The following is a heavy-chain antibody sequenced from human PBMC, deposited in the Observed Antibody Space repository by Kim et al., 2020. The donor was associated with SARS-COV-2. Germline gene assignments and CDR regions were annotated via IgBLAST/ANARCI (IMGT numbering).Heavy chain of an antibody. CDR1: GGSISSTNSW. CDR2: ISYTGTA. Sequence: SETLSLTCTVSGGSISSTNSWWSWIRQHPGKGLEWIGYISYTGTAYYNPSLKSRPVMSVDTSNNQFSLILNSVTAADTAMYYCAKDHTSGSWYGLDSWGQGILLTVSS. J-gene: IGHJ4*02. V-gene: IGHV4-31*03. D-gene: IGHD6-13*01. CDR3: AKDHTSGSWYGLDS.